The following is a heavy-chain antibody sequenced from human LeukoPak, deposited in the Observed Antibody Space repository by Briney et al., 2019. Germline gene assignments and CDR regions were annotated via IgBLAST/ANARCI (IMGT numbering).Heavy chain of an antibody. CDR3: ARAYCSSTSCYPRALRFDP. CDR1: GYTFTSYY. V-gene: IGHV1-46*01. Sequence: ASVKVSCKASGYTFTSYYMHWVRQAPGQGLEWMGIINPSGGSTSHAQKFQGRVTMTRDTSTSTVYMELSSLRSEDTAVYYCARAYCSSTSCYPRALRFDPWGQGTLVTVSS. D-gene: IGHD2-2*01. CDR2: INPSGGST. J-gene: IGHJ5*02.